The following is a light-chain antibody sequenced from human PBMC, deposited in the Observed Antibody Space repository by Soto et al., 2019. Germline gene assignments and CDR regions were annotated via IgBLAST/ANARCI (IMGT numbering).Light chain of an antibody. V-gene: IGKV3-20*01. CDR2: GAS. J-gene: IGKJ2*01. CDR1: QSVSSSY. CDR3: QQYGSSPYT. Sequence: EIVLTQSPGTLSLSPGGRATLSCRASQSVSSSYLAWYQHKPGQAPRLLIYGASSRATGIPDRFSGSGSGTDFTLTISRLEPEDFAVYSCQQYGSSPYTFGQGTKLEIK.